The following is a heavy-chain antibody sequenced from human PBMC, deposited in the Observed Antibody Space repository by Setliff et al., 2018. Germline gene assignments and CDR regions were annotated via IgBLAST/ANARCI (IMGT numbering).Heavy chain of an antibody. J-gene: IGHJ4*02. CDR3: AKDYDSSGYPRYYFDY. V-gene: IGHV3-9*03. Sequence: GGSLRLSCAASGFTFSGYYMQWVRQAPGKGLEWVSYIGYADSVKGRFTISRDNAKNSLYLQMNSLRAEDMALYYCAKDYDSSGYPRYYFDYWGQGTLVTVSS. CDR2: I. D-gene: IGHD3-22*01. CDR1: GFTFSGYY.